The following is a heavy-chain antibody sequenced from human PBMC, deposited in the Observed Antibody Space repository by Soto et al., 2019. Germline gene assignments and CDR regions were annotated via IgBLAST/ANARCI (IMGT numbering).Heavy chain of an antibody. CDR3: ARGGRTVTQILWFDP. D-gene: IGHD4-4*01. J-gene: IGHJ5*02. CDR2: IYDSGTT. V-gene: IGHV4-31*03. CDR1: GGSIRSSGYY. Sequence: TLSVTCTVSGGSIRSSGYYWSWIRQHPRKGLEWIGYIYDSGTTSYNPSLKSRVAISVDTSKNQFSLKLGSVTAADTAVYFFARGGRTVTQILWFDPSLQVYLLPVSS.